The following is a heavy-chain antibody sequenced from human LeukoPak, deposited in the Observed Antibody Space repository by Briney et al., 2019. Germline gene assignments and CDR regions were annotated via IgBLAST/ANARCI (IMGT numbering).Heavy chain of an antibody. J-gene: IGHJ6*04. CDR2: ISSSGSTI. Sequence: PRRCLRLSCAPSVFTFTSYEMNSVRQAPREGLEWVSYISSSGSTIYYADSVKGRFTISRDNAKNSLYLQMNSLRAEDTVVYYCAELGITMIGGVWGKGTTVTISS. D-gene: IGHD3-10*02. CDR1: VFTFTSYE. CDR3: AELGITMIGGV. V-gene: IGHV3-48*03.